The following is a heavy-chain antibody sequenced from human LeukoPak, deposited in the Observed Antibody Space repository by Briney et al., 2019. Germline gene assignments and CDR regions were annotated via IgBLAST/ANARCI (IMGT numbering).Heavy chain of an antibody. CDR2: IRYDGSNK. Sequence: GGSLRLSCAASGFIFSSYGMHWVRQAPGKGLEWVAFIRYDGSNKYSADSVKGRFTISRDNSKNTLYLQMNSLRAEDTAVYYCAKDRGDVLLWFGELSYWGQGTLVTASS. CDR1: GFIFSSYG. J-gene: IGHJ4*02. D-gene: IGHD3-10*01. CDR3: AKDRGDVLLWFGELSY. V-gene: IGHV3-30*02.